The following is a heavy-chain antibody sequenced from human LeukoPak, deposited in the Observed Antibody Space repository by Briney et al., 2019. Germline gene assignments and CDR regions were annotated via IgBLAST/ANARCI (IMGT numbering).Heavy chain of an antibody. J-gene: IGHJ6*02. V-gene: IGHV1-8*01. Sequence: ASVKVSCKASGYTFTSYDINWVRQATGQGLEWMGWMNPNSVNTGYAQKFQGRVTMTRDTSITTVYMELSSLRSEDTAVYYCARINYGDYRYGMDVWGQGTTVTVSS. D-gene: IGHD4-17*01. CDR3: ARINYGDYRYGMDV. CDR2: MNPNSVNT. CDR1: GYTFTSYD.